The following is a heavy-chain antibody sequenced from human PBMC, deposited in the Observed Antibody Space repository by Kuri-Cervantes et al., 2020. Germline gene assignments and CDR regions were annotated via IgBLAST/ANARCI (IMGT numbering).Heavy chain of an antibody. CDR1: GFTFSSYW. CDR2: IKQDGSEK. D-gene: IGHD2-15*01. CDR3: AKGGSCWYYFDY. J-gene: IGHJ4*02. V-gene: IGHV3-7*01. Sequence: LSLTCAASGFTFSSYWMSWVRQAPGKGLEWVANIKQDGSEKYYVDSVEGRFTISRDNAKNSLYLQMNGLRAEDTAVYYCAKGGSCWYYFDYWGQGTLVTVSS.